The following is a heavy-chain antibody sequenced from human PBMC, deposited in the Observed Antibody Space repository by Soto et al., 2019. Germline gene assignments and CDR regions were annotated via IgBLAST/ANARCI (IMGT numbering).Heavy chain of an antibody. V-gene: IGHV3-33*01. CDR1: GFIFSTYG. D-gene: IGHD1-26*01. Sequence: QVQLVESGGGVVQPGRSLRLSCAASGFIFSTYGMHWVRQAPGKGLEWVAVIWYDGSNKYYADSVKGRFTISRDNSKNTLYLQMNSLRAEDTAIYYCASPESGSYWGFDYWVQGTLVTVSS. CDR3: ASPESGSYWGFDY. CDR2: IWYDGSNK. J-gene: IGHJ4*02.